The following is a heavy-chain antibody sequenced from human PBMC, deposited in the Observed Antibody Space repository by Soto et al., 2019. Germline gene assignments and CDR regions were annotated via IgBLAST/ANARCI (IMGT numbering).Heavy chain of an antibody. J-gene: IGHJ6*02. CDR3: AREYGMDV. CDR1: GYSFNTYA. CDR2: ISGYNHNT. V-gene: IGHV1-18*01. Sequence: QVQLVQSGGEVKMPGASVKVSCKASGYSFNTYAISWVRQAPGQGLEWVGWISGYNHNTNYAEKFQGRVTVTADRSTSTAYLELRSLTANDTAVYYCAREYGMDVWGQGTPVTVS.